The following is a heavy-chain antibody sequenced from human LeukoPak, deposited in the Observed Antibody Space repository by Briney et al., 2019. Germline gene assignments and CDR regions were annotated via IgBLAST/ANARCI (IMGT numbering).Heavy chain of an antibody. J-gene: IGHJ5*02. V-gene: IGHV3-23*01. D-gene: IGHD7-27*01. Sequence: GGSLRLSCAASGFTFSNYGMTWVRQAPGKGLEWVSTIVAGGSTYYAYSVKGRFTISRDNSKKTLYLQMNSLRVEDTAVYCCAKQIYLGWFDPWGQGTLVTVSS. CDR3: AKQIYLGWFDP. CDR1: GFTFSNYG. CDR2: IVAGGST.